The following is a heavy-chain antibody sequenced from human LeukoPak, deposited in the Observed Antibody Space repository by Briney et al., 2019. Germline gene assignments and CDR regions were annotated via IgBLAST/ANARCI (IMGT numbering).Heavy chain of an antibody. V-gene: IGHV3-30*04. CDR2: ISYDGSNK. D-gene: IGHD5-18*01. J-gene: IGHJ4*02. Sequence: GRSLRLSCAASGFTFSSYAMHWVRQAPGKGLEWVAVISYDGSNKYYADSVKGRFTISRDNSKNTLYLQMNSLRAEDTAVYYCARGGWIQLWLLDYWGQGTLVTVSS. CDR1: GFTFSSYA. CDR3: ARGGWIQLWLLDY.